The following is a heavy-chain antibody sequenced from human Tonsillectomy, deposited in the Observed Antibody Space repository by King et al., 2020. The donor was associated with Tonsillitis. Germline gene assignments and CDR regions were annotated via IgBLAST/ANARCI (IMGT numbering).Heavy chain of an antibody. CDR2: IYYSGGT. V-gene: IGHV4-31*03. CDR3: ASYHCSGTTCYWGY. J-gene: IGHJ4*02. D-gene: IGHD2-2*01. CDR1: GGSISSGGYY. Sequence: QLQESGPGLVKPSQTLSLTCSVSGGSISSGGYYWSLIRQHPGKGLEGIGYIYYSGGTYYNPSLKSRVTMSVDTSKNQFSLSLTSVTAADTAVYFCASYHCSGTTCYWGYWGQGTLVTVSS.